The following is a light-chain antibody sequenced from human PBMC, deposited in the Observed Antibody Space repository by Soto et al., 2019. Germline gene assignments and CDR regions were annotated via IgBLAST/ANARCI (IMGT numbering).Light chain of an antibody. Sequence: QSALTQPASVSGSPGQSITISCTGTSSDVGGYNYVSWYQQHPGKAPKLMIYDVSNRPSGVSNRFSGSKSGNTASLTISGLQAEDEADYYCSSYTSSRTVVFGGGT. V-gene: IGLV2-14*01. J-gene: IGLJ2*01. CDR1: SSDVGGYNY. CDR2: DVS. CDR3: SSYTSSRTVV.